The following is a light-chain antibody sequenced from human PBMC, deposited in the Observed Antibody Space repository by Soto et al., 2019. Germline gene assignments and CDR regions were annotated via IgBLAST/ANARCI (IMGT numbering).Light chain of an antibody. Sequence: QLVLSQPPSASGTPGQKVTISCSGSTSNIGPNSVYWYQHLPGSAPRLLMYRNTQRPSGVPDRFSGSKSGTSASLAISGLQSEDEADYYCAAWDDSLGGPVFGGGTKLTVL. CDR2: RNT. J-gene: IGLJ3*02. CDR1: TSNIGPNS. CDR3: AAWDDSLGGPV. V-gene: IGLV1-47*01.